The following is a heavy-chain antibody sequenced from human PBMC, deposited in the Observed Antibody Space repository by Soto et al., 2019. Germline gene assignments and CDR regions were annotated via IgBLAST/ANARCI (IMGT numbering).Heavy chain of an antibody. Sequence: EVQLLESGGGLVQPGGSLRLSCAASGFTFSNYALTWVRQAPGRGLEWVSEVSGSGDRTYYADSVKGRFTISRDNSKNTLYLQMTSLRAEETAVYYCAKGWLGGWFGGYDSWGQGTLVIVSS. V-gene: IGHV3-23*01. D-gene: IGHD3-16*01. CDR3: AKGWLGGWFGGYDS. CDR2: VSGSGDRT. CDR1: GFTFSNYA. J-gene: IGHJ4*02.